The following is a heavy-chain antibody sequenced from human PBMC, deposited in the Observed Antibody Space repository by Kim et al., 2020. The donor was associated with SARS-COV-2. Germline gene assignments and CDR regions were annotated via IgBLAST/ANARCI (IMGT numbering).Heavy chain of an antibody. D-gene: IGHD2-21*01. CDR3: VRSAYCGECPYYY. Sequence: GGSLRLSCEVSGFTFSDHYIDWVRQAPGTGLEWVGRIRNKANSYTTEYAASVKGRFTISRDDSKNSLYLQMNSLETEDTAAYYCVRSAYCGECPYYY. CDR1: GFTFSDHY. J-gene: IGHJ6*01. V-gene: IGHV3-72*01. CDR2: IRNKANSYTT.